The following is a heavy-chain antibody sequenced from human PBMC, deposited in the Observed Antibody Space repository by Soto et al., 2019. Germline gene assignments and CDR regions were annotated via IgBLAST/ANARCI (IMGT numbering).Heavy chain of an antibody. CDR3: ARSSHQQSWFDP. CDR2: IRGSGSA. D-gene: IGHD6-13*01. Sequence: AATLSLTCTVSNCSISSFDWSWIRQAAGKGLEWIGGIRGSGSATYNPSLRSRVTMSVDTSKNHFSLKVNSVTGADTAVYYCARSSHQQSWFDPWGQGTLVTVS. J-gene: IGHJ5*02. CDR1: NCSISSFD. V-gene: IGHV4-4*07.